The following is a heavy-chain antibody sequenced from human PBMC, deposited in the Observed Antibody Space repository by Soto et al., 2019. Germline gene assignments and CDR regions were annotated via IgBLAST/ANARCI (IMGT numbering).Heavy chain of an antibody. J-gene: IGHJ6*02. CDR1: GVNFSTYG. V-gene: IGHV3-30*18. CDR2: ISYDGVHK. CDR3: AKGLVGYVFGVQDYFFGMDV. D-gene: IGHD1-26*01. Sequence: QVQVVESGGGLVQPGRSLRLSCGASGVNFSTYGMHWVRQVPGKGLEWVAVISYDGVHKYSSGSVRGRFTISRDNSKNTLSLQMNSLRAEDTAVYYCAKGLVGYVFGVQDYFFGMDVWGQGTTVTVAS.